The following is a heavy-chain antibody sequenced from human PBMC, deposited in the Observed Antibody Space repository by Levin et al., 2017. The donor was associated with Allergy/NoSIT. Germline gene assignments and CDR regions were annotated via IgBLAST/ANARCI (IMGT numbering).Heavy chain of an antibody. V-gene: IGHV3-11*01. D-gene: IGHD6-19*01. J-gene: IGHJ6*02. Sequence: PGGSLRLSCEVSGFNFRDYYMSWIRQAPGKGLEWVSFISSGGTITYYADSVKGRFTISRDNAKNSVFLQMNSLRADDTAVYYCARHGEWLVGDSYQYGMDVWGQGTTVTVSS. CDR2: ISSGGTIT. CDR3: ARHGEWLVGDSYQYGMDV. CDR1: GFNFRDYY.